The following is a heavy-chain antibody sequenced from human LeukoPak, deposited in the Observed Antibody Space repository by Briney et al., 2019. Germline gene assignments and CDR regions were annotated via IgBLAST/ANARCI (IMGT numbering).Heavy chain of an antibody. CDR3: ARIQWDRTTFDY. Sequence: SETLSLTCTVSGGSISSGSYYWSWIRQPAGKGLEWIGYIYYSGSTNYNPSLKSRVTISVDTSKNQFSLKLSSVTAADTAVYYCARIQWDRTTFDYWGQGTLVTVSS. CDR1: GGSISSGSYY. J-gene: IGHJ4*02. D-gene: IGHD1-26*01. CDR2: IYYSGST. V-gene: IGHV4-61*10.